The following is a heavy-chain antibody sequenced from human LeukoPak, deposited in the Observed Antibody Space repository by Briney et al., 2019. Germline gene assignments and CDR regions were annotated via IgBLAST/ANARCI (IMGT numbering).Heavy chain of an antibody. CDR1: GYTFTSNY. Sequence: ASVTVSCKASGYTFTSNYIHWVRQAPGQGLEWMGGITPIFGTANYAQKFQGRVTITAVESMSTAYMELSSLRSEDTAVYYCARGWLAETTVVTPYNYWGQGTLVTVSS. CDR2: ITPIFGTA. J-gene: IGHJ4*02. CDR3: ARGWLAETTVVTPYNY. V-gene: IGHV1-69*13. D-gene: IGHD4-23*01.